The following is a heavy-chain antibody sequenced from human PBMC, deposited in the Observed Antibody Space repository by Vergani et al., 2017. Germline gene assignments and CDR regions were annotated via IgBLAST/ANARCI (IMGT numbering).Heavy chain of an antibody. CDR1: GGSISSYY. V-gene: IGHV4-59*01. CDR3: ARASRRQNFDY. Sequence: QVQLQESGPGLVKPSETLSLTCTVSGGSISSYYWSWIRQPPGKGLEWIGYIYYSGSTNSNPSLKSRVTISVDTSKNQFSLKLSSVTAADTAVYYCARASRRQNFDYWGQGTLVTVSS. J-gene: IGHJ4*02. CDR2: IYYSGST.